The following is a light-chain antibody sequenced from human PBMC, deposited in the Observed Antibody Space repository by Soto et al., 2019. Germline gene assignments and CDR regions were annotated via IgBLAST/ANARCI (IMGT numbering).Light chain of an antibody. Sequence: QSALTQPPSASGSPGQSVTISCTGTSSDVGGYDYVSWYQQQSGEAPKLIIYDDFNRPSGVPDRFSGSKSGTSASLAITGLQAEDETDYYCQSYDSSLSGFVFGTGTKLTVL. J-gene: IGLJ1*01. CDR2: DDF. V-gene: IGLV2-8*01. CDR3: QSYDSSLSGFV. CDR1: SSDVGGYDY.